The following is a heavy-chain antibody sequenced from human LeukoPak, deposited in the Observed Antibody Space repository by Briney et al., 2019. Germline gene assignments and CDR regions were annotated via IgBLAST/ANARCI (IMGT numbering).Heavy chain of an antibody. J-gene: IGHJ6*02. CDR2: INHSGST. Sequence: SETLSLTCAVYGGSFSGYYWSWIRQPPGEGLEWIGEINHSGSTNYNPSLKSRVTISVDTSKNQFSLKLSSVTAADTAVYYCARGSSSWSYYYYGMDVWGQGTTVTVSS. D-gene: IGHD6-13*01. V-gene: IGHV4-34*01. CDR1: GGSFSGYY. CDR3: ARGSSSWSYYYYGMDV.